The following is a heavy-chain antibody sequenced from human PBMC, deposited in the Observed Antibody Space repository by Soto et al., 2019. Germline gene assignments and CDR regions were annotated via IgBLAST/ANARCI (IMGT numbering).Heavy chain of an antibody. CDR2: IYTSGST. Sequence: KTSETLSLIGTVSGGSISSYYWSWIRQPAGKGLEWIGRIYTSGSTNYNPSLKSRVTMSVDTSKNQFSPKLSSVTAADTAVYYCARGGIRFLEWPNTDYYYYGMDVWGQGTTVTVSS. J-gene: IGHJ6*02. D-gene: IGHD3-3*01. CDR1: GGSISSYY. CDR3: ARGGIRFLEWPNTDYYYYGMDV. V-gene: IGHV4-4*07.